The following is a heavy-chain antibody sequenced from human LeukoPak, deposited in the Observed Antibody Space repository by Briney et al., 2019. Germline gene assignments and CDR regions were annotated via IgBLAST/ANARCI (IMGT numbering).Heavy chain of an antibody. V-gene: IGHV3-23*01. Sequence: PGGSLRLSCTASGFTFSSYAMSWVRQAPGKGLEWVSALSGSGGNTYYADSVKGRFTISRDNSKNTLFLQVNSLRAEDTAKYYCAKVASLCTSTSCVRGGFDHWGQGTLVTVSS. CDR3: AKVASLCTSTSCVRGGFDH. J-gene: IGHJ4*02. D-gene: IGHD2-2*01. CDR2: LSGSGGNT. CDR1: GFTFSSYA.